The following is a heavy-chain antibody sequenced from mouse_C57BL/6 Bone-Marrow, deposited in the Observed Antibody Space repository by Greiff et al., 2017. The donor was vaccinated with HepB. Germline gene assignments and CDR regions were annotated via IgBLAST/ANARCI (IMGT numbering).Heavy chain of an antibody. J-gene: IGHJ1*03. D-gene: IGHD1-1*01. CDR1: GFSFNTYA. Sequence: EVQVVESGGGLVQPKGSLKLSCAASGFSFNTYAMNWVRQAPGKGLEWVARIRSKSNNYATYYADSVKDRFTISRDDSESMLYLQMNNLKTEDTAMYYCVRHTRLLRSYWYFDVWGTGTTVTVSS. CDR3: VRHTRLLRSYWYFDV. CDR2: IRSKSNNYAT. V-gene: IGHV10-1*01.